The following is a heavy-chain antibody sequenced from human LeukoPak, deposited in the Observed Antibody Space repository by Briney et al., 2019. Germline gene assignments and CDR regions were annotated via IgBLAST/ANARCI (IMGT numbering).Heavy chain of an antibody. V-gene: IGHV3-21*01. CDR2: ISSGGHI. CDR3: ARELVAGTFDH. CDR1: GFTFSSYG. Sequence: GESLRLSCAASGFTFSSYGLNWARQAPGKGLEWVSTISSGGHIYYEDSVKGRFTISRDNAKNSLYLQMNSLRAEDTAVYYCARELVAGTFDHWGQGILVTVSS. J-gene: IGHJ4*02. D-gene: IGHD1-7*01.